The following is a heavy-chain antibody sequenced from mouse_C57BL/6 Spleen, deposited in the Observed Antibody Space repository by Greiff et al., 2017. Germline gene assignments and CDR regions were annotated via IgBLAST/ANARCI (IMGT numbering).Heavy chain of an antibody. Sequence: QVQLKESGAELVRPGTSVKVSCKASGYAFTNYLIEWVKQRPGQGLEWIGVINPGSGGTNYNEKFKGKATLTADKSSSTAYMQLSSLTSEDSAVYFCARGDYDHYYAMDYWGQGTSVTVSS. CDR3: ARGDYDHYYAMDY. CDR2: INPGSGGT. D-gene: IGHD2-4*01. V-gene: IGHV1-54*01. J-gene: IGHJ4*01. CDR1: GYAFTNYL.